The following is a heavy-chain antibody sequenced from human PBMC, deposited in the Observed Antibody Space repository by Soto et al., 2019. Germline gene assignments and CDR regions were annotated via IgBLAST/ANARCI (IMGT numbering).Heavy chain of an antibody. CDR2: IIPIFGTA. J-gene: IGHJ6*02. CDR1: GGTFSSYA. Sequence: GASVKVSCKASGGTFSSYAISWVRQAPGQGLEWMGGIIPIFGTANYAQKFQGRVTITADKSTSTAYMELSSLRSEDTAVYYCARDQRNQLLPGHYYYGMDVWGQGTTVTVSS. CDR3: ARDQRNQLLPGHYYYGMDV. D-gene: IGHD2-2*01. V-gene: IGHV1-69*06.